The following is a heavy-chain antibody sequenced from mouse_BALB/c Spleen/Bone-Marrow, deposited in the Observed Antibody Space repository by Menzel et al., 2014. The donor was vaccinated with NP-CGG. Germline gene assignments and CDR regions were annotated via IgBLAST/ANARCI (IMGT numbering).Heavy chain of an antibody. CDR2: IDPANGNT. V-gene: IGHV14-3*02. J-gene: IGHJ4*01. CDR1: GFNIKDTY. CDR3: ARGEYDAMDY. Sequence: VQLQQSGAELVKPGASVKLSCTASGFNIKDTYMHWVEQRPEQGLEWIGRIDPANGNTKYDPKFQGKAPITADTSSNTAYMQSSSRTSEDTAVEYYARGEYDAMDYWGQGTSGTVSS.